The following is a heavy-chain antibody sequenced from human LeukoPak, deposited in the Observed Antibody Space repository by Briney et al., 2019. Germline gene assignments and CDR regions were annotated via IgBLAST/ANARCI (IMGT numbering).Heavy chain of an antibody. CDR2: ISSSGSHT. CDR3: ARHPDGSLSLDY. D-gene: IGHD1-26*01. Sequence: PGGSLRLSCVASGFSFSYYYMSWIRQAPGKGLEWVSYISSSGSHTNYADSVTGRFTISRNNAKKSLHLQMNSLRAEDTAVYYCARHPDGSLSLDYWGQGTLVTVSS. J-gene: IGHJ4*02. CDR1: GFSFSYYY. V-gene: IGHV3-11*03.